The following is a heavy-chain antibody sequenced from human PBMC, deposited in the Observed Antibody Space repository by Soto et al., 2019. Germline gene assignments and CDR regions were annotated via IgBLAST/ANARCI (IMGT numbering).Heavy chain of an antibody. V-gene: IGHV3-23*01. CDR2: ILSGGST. Sequence: EVKLLESGGGLVQPGGSLRLSCAASGFSFRSYTMSWVRQAPGKGLEWVSVILSGGSTYYYASLKDRFIISRDNSQNKLYLKMNSLRVEYTAGYYCAKDNRYDYIRWAIDVWGKGTMVTVSS. J-gene: IGHJ3*01. CDR3: AKDNRYDYIRWAIDV. CDR1: GFSFRSYT. D-gene: IGHD3-16*01.